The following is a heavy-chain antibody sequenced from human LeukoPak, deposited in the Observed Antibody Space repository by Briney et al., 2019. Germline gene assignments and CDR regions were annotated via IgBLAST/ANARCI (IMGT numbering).Heavy chain of an antibody. V-gene: IGHV3-21*01. CDR3: ARGGENSSGYRVFYYGMDV. J-gene: IGHJ6*02. CDR1: GFTFSSYA. Sequence: GGSLRLSCAASGFTFSSYAMSWVRQAPGKGLEWVSSISSSSSYIYYADSVKGRFTISRDNAKNSLYLQMNSLRAEDTAVYYCARGGENSSGYRVFYYGMDVWGQGTTVTVSS. D-gene: IGHD3-22*01. CDR2: ISSSSSYI.